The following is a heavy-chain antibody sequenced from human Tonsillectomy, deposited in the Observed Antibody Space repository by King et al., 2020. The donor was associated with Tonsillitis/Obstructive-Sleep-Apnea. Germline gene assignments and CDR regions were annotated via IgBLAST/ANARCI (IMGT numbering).Heavy chain of an antibody. CDR3: ARAGSSQYVSRGNWFDP. J-gene: IGHJ5*02. Sequence: VQLVESGGGLVKPGGSLRLSCAVSGFTFSDYYMNWIRQAPGKGLEWVSYISSSSSYTNYADSVKGRFTISRDNAKHSLYLQMNSLRAEDTAVYYCARAGSSQYVSRGNWFDPWGQGTLVTVSS. D-gene: IGHD3-10*02. V-gene: IGHV3-11*06. CDR2: ISSSSSYT. CDR1: GFTFSDYY.